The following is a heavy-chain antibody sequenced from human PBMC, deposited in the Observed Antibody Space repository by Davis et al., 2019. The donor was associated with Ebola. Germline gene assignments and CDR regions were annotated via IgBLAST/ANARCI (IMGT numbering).Heavy chain of an antibody. J-gene: IGHJ4*02. V-gene: IGHV3-7*03. CDR2: VNPSGSEK. D-gene: IGHD6-6*01. CDR3: ARDPAFSCFDY. Sequence: GESLKISCVASGISFSYYLMIWLRQVLGKGLECVANVNPSGSEKSYVQSVKGRFTISRDHTKNSLFLQMNSLRADDTAVYYCARDPAFSCFDYWGQGTLVTVSS. CDR1: GISFSYYL.